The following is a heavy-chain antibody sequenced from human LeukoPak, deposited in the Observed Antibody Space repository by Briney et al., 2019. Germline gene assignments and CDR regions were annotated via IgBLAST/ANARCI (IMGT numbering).Heavy chain of an antibody. V-gene: IGHV3-30*01. CDR2: ISYDGSYE. D-gene: IGHD5-18*01. Sequence: GGSLRLSCAASGFPFSSYPMHWVRQAPGKGLEWVAVISYDGSYENYADSVKGRFTISRDNSKSTLYLQMNSLRAEDTAVYFCASATTAMVDYWGQGILVTVSS. J-gene: IGHJ4*02. CDR1: GFPFSSYP. CDR3: ASATTAMVDY.